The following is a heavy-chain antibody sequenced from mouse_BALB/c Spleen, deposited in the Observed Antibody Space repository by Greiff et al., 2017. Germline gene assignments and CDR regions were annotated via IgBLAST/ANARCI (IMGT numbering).Heavy chain of an antibody. J-gene: IGHJ2*01. CDR2: IYPSDSYT. CDR1: GYTFTSYW. CDR3: ARFFDY. V-gene: IGHV1-69*02. Sequence: QVQLKQPGAELVRPGASVKLSCKASGYTFTSYWINWVKQRPGQGLEWIGNIYPSDSYTNYNQKFKGKATLTTDKSSSTAYMQLSRLTSEDSAVYFCARFFDYWGQGTTLTVSS.